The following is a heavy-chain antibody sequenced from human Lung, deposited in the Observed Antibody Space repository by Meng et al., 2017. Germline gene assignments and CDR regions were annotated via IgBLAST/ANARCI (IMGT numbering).Heavy chain of an antibody. CDR1: GGSFSDYY. V-gene: IGHV4-34*01. CDR2: INHSGGT. D-gene: IGHD4-11*01. J-gene: IGHJ4*02. Sequence: VRPQQWAAVVFKPSETLSLTCVVPGGSFSDYYWGWIRQPPGKGLEWFGEINHSGGTNYNPSLESRATISVDTSQNNLSLKLSSVTAADSAVYYCARGPTTMAHDFDYWGQGTLVTVSS. CDR3: ARGPTTMAHDFDY.